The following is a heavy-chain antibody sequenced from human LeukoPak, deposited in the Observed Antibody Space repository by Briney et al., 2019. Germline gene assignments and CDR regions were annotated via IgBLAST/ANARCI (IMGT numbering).Heavy chain of an antibody. V-gene: IGHV3-23*01. Sequence: PGGSLRLSCAASGFTFSSYAMSWVRQAPGKGLEWVSAISGSGGSTYYADSVKGRLTISGDNSKNTLYLQMNSLRAEDTAVYYCASSQSSSWYKVAFDIWGQGTMVTVSS. CDR2: ISGSGGST. CDR3: ASSQSSSWYKVAFDI. J-gene: IGHJ3*02. CDR1: GFTFSSYA. D-gene: IGHD6-13*01.